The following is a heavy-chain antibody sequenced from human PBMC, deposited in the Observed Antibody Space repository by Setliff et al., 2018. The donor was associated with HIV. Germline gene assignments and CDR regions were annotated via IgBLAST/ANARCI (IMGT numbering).Heavy chain of an antibody. Sequence: SETLSLTCTVSGGSISSYYWSWIRQPPGKGLEWIGYIDNSGSTNYNPSLKSRVTISVDTSKKRFSLNLNSVTAADTAVYYCARSSMVVVPGIPLRGHWFDPWSQGTLVTVSS. V-gene: IGHV4-4*09. CDR2: IDNSGST. J-gene: IGHJ5*02. D-gene: IGHD2-21*02. CDR3: ARSSMVVVPGIPLRGHWFDP. CDR1: GGSISSYY.